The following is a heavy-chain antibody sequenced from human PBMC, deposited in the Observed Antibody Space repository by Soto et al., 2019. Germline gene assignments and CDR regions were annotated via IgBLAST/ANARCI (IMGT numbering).Heavy chain of an antibody. CDR3: ARRLGDYYDGSWSYPDY. J-gene: IGHJ4*02. CDR2: IYYSGST. D-gene: IGHD3-10*01. CDR1: GGSISSYY. V-gene: IGHV4-59*08. Sequence: QVQLQESGPGLVKHSETLSLTCTVSGGSISSYYWSWIRQPPGKGLEWIGYIYYSGSTNYNPSLKSRVTIPVDTSKNPFSLKLCSVTAADTAVYYCARRLGDYYDGSWSYPDYWGQGTLVTVSS.